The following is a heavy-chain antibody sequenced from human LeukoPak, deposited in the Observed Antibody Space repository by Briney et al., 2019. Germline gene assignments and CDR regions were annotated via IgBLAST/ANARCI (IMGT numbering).Heavy chain of an antibody. D-gene: IGHD6-6*01. J-gene: IGHJ1*01. V-gene: IGHV3-30*02. CDR2: IRYDGSNK. Sequence: GGSLRLSCAASGFTFSSFAMHWVSQAPGKGLEWVAFIRYDGSNKYYADSVKGRFTISRDNSKNTLYLQMNSLRAEDTAVYYCAKGSSIDERYFQHWGQGTLVIVSS. CDR1: GFTFSSFA. CDR3: AKGSSIDERYFQH.